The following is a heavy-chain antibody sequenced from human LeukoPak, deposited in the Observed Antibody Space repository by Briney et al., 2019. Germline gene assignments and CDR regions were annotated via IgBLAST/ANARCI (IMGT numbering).Heavy chain of an antibody. CDR1: GFTFSSFV. CDR2: IRQDGSET. Sequence: PGGPLRLSCAASGFTFSSFVMSWVRQAPGKGLEWVANIRQDGSETYYVDSVKGRFTISRDNAKNSLYLQMSSLRAEDTAVYYCARATLHDSEMALNGAFDIWGQGTMVTVSS. V-gene: IGHV3-7*04. CDR3: ARATLHDSEMALNGAFDI. J-gene: IGHJ3*02. D-gene: IGHD5-24*01.